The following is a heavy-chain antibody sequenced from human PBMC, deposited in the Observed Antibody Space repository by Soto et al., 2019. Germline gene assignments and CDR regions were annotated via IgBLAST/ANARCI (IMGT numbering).Heavy chain of an antibody. Sequence: QVQLQESGPGLVKPSETLSLTCTISGGSINDYYWSWIRQPPGKGLEWIGYIYYSGITNYNPSLTSRLTISLDTSNNQFSLKLTSVTAADTAGYYWATGRVYYGSEFWGQGTLVTVSS. V-gene: IGHV4-59*01. CDR2: IYYSGIT. CDR1: GGSINDYY. CDR3: ATGRVYYGSEF. J-gene: IGHJ4*02. D-gene: IGHD3-10*01.